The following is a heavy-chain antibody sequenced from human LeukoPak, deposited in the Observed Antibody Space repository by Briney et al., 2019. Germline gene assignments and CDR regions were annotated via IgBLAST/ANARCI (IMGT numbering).Heavy chain of an antibody. D-gene: IGHD2/OR15-2a*01. V-gene: IGHV3-23*01. CDR1: GFTFRNYA. CDR2: IGGSGDNA. Sequence: PGGSLRLSCAASGFTFRNYAMSWVRQAPGKGLEWVSTIGGSGDNAYYADSVKGRFTISRDKSKKTLYLQMNSLRAEDTAIYYCAKDVEVFYVLTDFSPYGMDVWGQGTRSPSP. J-gene: IGHJ6*02. CDR3: AKDVEVFYVLTDFSPYGMDV.